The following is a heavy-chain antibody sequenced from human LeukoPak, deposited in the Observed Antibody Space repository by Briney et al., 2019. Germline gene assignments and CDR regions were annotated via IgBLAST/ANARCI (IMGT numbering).Heavy chain of an antibody. Sequence: PGGSLRLSCAASGFTFSSYAMHWVRQAPGKGLEWVAVISYDGSNKYYADSVKGRFTISRDNSKNTLYLQMNSLRAEDTAVYYCARDLPTYYYYYMDVWGKGTTVTVSS. V-gene: IGHV3-30*04. CDR2: ISYDGSNK. CDR1: GFTFSSYA. CDR3: ARDLPTYYYYYMDV. J-gene: IGHJ6*03.